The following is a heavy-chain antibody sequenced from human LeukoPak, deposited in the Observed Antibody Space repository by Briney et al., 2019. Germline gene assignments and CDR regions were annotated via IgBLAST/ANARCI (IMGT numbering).Heavy chain of an antibody. Sequence: QTGGSLRLSCAASGFTFSSYEMNWVRQAPGKGLEWVSAISGSGGSTYYADSVKGRFTISRDNSKNTLYLQMNSLRAEDTAVYYCARYTAMVPPDYWGQGTLVTVSS. CDR2: ISGSGGST. V-gene: IGHV3-23*01. CDR3: ARYTAMVPPDY. CDR1: GFTFSSYE. D-gene: IGHD5-18*01. J-gene: IGHJ4*02.